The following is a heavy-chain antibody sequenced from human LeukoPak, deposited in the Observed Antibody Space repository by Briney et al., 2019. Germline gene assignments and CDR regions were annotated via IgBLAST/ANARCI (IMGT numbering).Heavy chain of an antibody. V-gene: IGHV4-59*10. CDR2: IYTSGST. CDR3: ARAIVATITRVWYFDL. CDR1: GGSFSGYY. D-gene: IGHD5-12*01. Sequence: SETLSLTCAVYGGSFSGYYWSWIRQPPGKGLEWIGRIYTSGSTNYNPSLKSRVTMSVDTSKNQFSLKLSSVTAADTAVYYCARAIVATITRVWYFDLWGRGTLVTVSS. J-gene: IGHJ2*01.